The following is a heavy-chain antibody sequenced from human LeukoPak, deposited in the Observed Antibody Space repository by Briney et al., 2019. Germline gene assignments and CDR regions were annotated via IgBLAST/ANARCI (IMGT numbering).Heavy chain of an antibody. CDR2: ISYSGST. Sequence: PSETLSLTCTVSRGSISSSSYSWGWVRQPPGKGLEWIATISYSGSTHYNPSLKSRVTIPVDTSNNQFSLTVSSVTAADTAVYYCARDSCSSIACLFDYWGQGTLATVSS. CDR3: ARDSCSSIACLFDY. V-gene: IGHV4-39*02. J-gene: IGHJ4*02. CDR1: RGSISSSSYS. D-gene: IGHD2-2*01.